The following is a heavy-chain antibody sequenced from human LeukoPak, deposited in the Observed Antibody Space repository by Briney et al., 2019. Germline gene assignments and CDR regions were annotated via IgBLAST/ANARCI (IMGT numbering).Heavy chain of an antibody. V-gene: IGHV3-53*01. CDR3: ARLNDYGDYVNQPTTPTIDY. CDR2: IYSGGST. J-gene: IGHJ4*02. CDR1: GFTFSSYW. Sequence: GGSLRLSCAGSGFTFSSYWMSWVRQAPGKGLEWVSVIYSGGSTYYADSVKGRFTISRDNSKNTLYLQMNSLRAEDTAVYYCARLNDYGDYVNQPTTPTIDYWGQGTLVTVSS. D-gene: IGHD4-17*01.